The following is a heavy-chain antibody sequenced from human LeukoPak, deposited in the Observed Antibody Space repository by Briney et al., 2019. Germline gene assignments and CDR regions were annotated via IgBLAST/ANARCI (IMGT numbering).Heavy chain of an antibody. CDR3: ARDSSGPPFDP. V-gene: IGHV1-69*13. D-gene: IGHD3-22*01. J-gene: IGHJ5*02. CDR1: GGTFSSYA. CDR2: IIPIFGTA. Sequence: VAPVKVSCKASGGTFSSYAISWVRQAPGQGLEWMGGIIPIFGTANYAQKFQGRVTITADESTSTAYMELSSLRSEDTAVYYCARDSSGPPFDPWGQGTLVTVSS.